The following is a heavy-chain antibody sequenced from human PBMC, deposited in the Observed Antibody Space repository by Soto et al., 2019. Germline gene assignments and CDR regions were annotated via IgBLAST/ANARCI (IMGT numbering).Heavy chain of an antibody. CDR3: ARSQGSSTSLEIYYYYYYGMDV. J-gene: IGHJ6*02. CDR1: GGTFSSYA. V-gene: IGHV1-69*01. Sequence: QVQLVQSGAEVKKPGSSVKVSCKASGGTFSSYAISWVRQAPGQGLEWMGWIIPISDTTNYPQKFQGRVTITADESTSTAYMELSSLRSEDTAVYYCARSQGSSTSLEIYYYYYYGMDVWGQGTTVTVSS. CDR2: IIPISDTT. D-gene: IGHD2-2*01.